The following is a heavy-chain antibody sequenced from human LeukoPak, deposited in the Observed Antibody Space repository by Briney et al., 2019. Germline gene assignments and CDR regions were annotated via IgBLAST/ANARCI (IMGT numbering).Heavy chain of an antibody. CDR3: ATWSYYLRRDAFDI. CDR1: GGSFSGYY. V-gene: IGHV4-34*01. CDR2: INHSGST. Sequence: SETLSLTCAVYGGSFSGYYWSWIRQPPGKGLEWIGEINHSGSTNYNPSLKSRVTISVDTSKNQFSLKLSSVTAADTAVYYCATWSYYLRRDAFDIWGQGTMVTVSS. J-gene: IGHJ3*02. D-gene: IGHD3-10*01.